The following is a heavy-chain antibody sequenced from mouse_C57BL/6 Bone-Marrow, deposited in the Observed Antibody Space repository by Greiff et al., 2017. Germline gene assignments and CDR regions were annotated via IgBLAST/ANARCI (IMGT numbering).Heavy chain of an antibody. CDR1: GFTFSDYG. Sequence: EVQVVESGGGLVKPGGSLKLSCAASGFTFSDYGMHWVRQAPEKGLEWVAYISSGSSTIYYADTVKGRFTISRGNAKNTLFLQMTSLRSEDTAMYYCARGLYYAMDYWGQGTSVTVSS. V-gene: IGHV5-17*01. J-gene: IGHJ4*01. CDR2: ISSGSSTI. CDR3: ARGLYYAMDY.